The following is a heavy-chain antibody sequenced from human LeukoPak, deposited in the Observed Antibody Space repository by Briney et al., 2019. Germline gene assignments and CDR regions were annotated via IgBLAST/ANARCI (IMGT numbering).Heavy chain of an antibody. CDR2: INPNSGGT. CDR3: ASSRYDYVWGSYRSSRLDY. CDR1: GYTFTGYY. Sequence: ASVKVSCKASGYTFTGYYMHWVRQAPGQGLEWMGWINPNSGGTNYAQKFQGRVTMTRDTSISTAYMELSRLRSDDTAVYYCASSRYDYVWGSYRSSRLDYWGQGTLVTVSS. J-gene: IGHJ4*02. D-gene: IGHD3-16*02. V-gene: IGHV1-2*02.